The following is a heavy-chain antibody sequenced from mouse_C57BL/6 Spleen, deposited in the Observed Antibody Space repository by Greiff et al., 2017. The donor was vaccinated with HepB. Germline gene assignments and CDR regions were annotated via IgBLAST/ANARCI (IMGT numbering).Heavy chain of an antibody. CDR3: AIKFQGNSIRVVAEAMDY. CDR1: GYTFTDYY. J-gene: IGHJ4*01. Sequence: VQLQQSGAELVRPGASVKLSCKASGYTFTDYYINWVKQRPGQGLEWIARIYPGSGNTYYNEKFKGKATLTAEKSSSTAYMQLSSLTSEDSAVYFCAIKFQGNSIRVVAEAMDYWGQGTSVTVSS. D-gene: IGHD1-1*01. V-gene: IGHV1-76*01. CDR2: IYPGSGNT.